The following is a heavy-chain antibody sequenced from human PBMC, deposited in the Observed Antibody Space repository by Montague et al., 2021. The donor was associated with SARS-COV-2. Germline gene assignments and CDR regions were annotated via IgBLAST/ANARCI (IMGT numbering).Heavy chain of an antibody. J-gene: IGHJ5*02. V-gene: IGHV4-61*01. CDR1: GASVISDKYY. D-gene: IGHD3-22*01. CDR2: IYDSGST. CDR3: VKGSGYP. Sequence: SETLSLTCTVTGASVISDKYYWSWIRQPPGKGLEWIGCIYDSGSTSYNPSLHSRVTITIDTSKNQFSLNLMSVTPADTAVYYCVKGSGYPWGQGTLVTVSS.